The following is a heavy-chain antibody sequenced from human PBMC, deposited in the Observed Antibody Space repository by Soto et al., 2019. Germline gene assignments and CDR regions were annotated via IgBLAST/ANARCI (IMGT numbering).Heavy chain of an antibody. CDR3: ARDRGVVPPVAGNTHYYYYMDV. Sequence: QDQLVQSGGEVTKPGASVKVSCKASGYSFTNYGITWVRQAPGQGFEWLGWISAYNGDTNYAQKHRGRVTMTTGAPTSTAYLELRSLRSDDTAVYYCARDRGVVPPVAGNTHYYYYMDVCGKGTTVTVSS. CDR1: GYSFTNYG. J-gene: IGHJ6*03. CDR2: ISAYNGDT. D-gene: IGHD6-19*01. V-gene: IGHV1-18*01.